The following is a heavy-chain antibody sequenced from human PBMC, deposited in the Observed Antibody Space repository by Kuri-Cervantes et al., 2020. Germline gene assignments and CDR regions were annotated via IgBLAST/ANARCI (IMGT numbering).Heavy chain of an antibody. D-gene: IGHD1-1*01. J-gene: IGHJ6*02. Sequence: GESLKISCAASGFTFSSYWMSWVRQAPGKGLEWVAVIWYDGSNKYYADSVKGRFTISRDNSKNTLYLQMNSLRAEDTAVYYCARDATTRYYYYYGMDVWGQGTTVTVSS. CDR1: GFTFSSYW. V-gene: IGHV3-33*08. CDR2: IWYDGSNK. CDR3: ARDATTRYYYYYGMDV.